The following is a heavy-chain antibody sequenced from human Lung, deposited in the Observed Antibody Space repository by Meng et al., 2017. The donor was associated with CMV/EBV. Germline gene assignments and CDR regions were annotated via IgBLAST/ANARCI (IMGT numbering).Heavy chain of an antibody. V-gene: IGHV6-1*01. D-gene: IGHD4-23*01. CDR1: GDIVSSNSAA. J-gene: IGHJ4*02. CDR3: ARGINGGCGD. Sequence: HVHLHQPGPGLLKPPQTPSLTCANSGDIVSSNSAAWHWIRQSPSRGLEWLGRTYYRSKWYHEYAVSVKSRITISPDTPKNQFSLQLNSMTPEDTAVYYCARGINGGCGDWGQGTLVTVSS. CDR2: TYYRSKWYH.